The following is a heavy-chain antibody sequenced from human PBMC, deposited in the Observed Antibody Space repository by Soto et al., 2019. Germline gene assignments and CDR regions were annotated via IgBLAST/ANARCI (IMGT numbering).Heavy chain of an antibody. CDR1: GGGNLRDYR. J-gene: IGHJ4*02. Sequence: QVQLVQSGAEVKKPGSSVQVSCKASGGGNLRDYRTTWVRQAPGQVLECMGGIIPKLGSANYSQNFQGRVSITAYELTSTVYRDLRSLRSEDTAVYYCARGGACYNFGDLYWGQGTPVTVSS. V-gene: IGHV1-69*01. CDR2: IIPKLGSA. D-gene: IGHD2-21*01. CDR3: ARGGACYNFGDLY.